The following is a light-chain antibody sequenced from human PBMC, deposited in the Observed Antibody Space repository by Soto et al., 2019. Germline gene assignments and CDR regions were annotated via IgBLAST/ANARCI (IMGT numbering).Light chain of an antibody. CDR3: QSYDSSLSGWV. J-gene: IGLJ2*01. Sequence: QSVLTQPPSVSGAPGQRVTISCTGSSSNIGAGYGVHWYQQLPGTAPKLLIYGNSIRPLGVPDRFSGSKSGTSASLAITGLQAEDETDYYCQSYDSSLSGWVFGGGTKLTVL. V-gene: IGLV1-40*01. CDR1: SSNIGAGYG. CDR2: GNS.